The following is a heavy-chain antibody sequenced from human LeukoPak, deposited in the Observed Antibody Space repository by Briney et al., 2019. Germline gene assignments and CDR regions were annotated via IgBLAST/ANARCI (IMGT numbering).Heavy chain of an antibody. CDR3: ARASYIESLDY. D-gene: IGHD3-10*01. V-gene: IGHV4-59*01. J-gene: IGHJ4*02. Sequence: SETLSLTCTVSGGSISSYYWSWIRQPPGKGLEWIGYIYYSGSTNYNPSLKSRVTISVDTSMNQFSLKLSSVTAADTAVYYCARASYIESLDYWGQGTLVTVSS. CDR1: GGSISSYY. CDR2: IYYSGST.